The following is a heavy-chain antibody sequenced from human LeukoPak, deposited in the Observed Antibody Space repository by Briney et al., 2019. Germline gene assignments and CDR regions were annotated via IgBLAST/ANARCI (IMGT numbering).Heavy chain of an antibody. Sequence: GGSLRLSCAASGLTGSHNYVSWVRQAPGKGLEWVSAIHTSGDTCYADSVKGRFTISRDTSKNTLYLQINSLRVEDTAVYYCIVFGDSNHWGQGALVTVSS. CDR3: IVFGDSNH. D-gene: IGHD4-17*01. CDR1: GLTGSHNY. J-gene: IGHJ5*02. CDR2: IHTSGDT. V-gene: IGHV3-53*01.